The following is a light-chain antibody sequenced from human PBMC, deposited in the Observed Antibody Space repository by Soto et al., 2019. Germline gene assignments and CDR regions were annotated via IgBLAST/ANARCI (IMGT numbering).Light chain of an antibody. CDR1: ALPKQY. Sequence: SSELTQPPSVSVSPGQTARITCCGDALPKQYVYWYQQKPGQAPVLVIYTESERPSGIPERFSGSSSGTKVTLTISGVQAEDEADYYCQSADSSGTYVVFGGGTKLTVL. J-gene: IGLJ2*01. CDR3: QSADSSGTYVV. V-gene: IGLV3-25*03. CDR2: TES.